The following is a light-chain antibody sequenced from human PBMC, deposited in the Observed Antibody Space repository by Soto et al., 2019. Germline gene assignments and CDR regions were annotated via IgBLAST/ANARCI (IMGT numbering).Light chain of an antibody. Sequence: QSALTQPASVSGSPGQSITISCTGTSSDIGDSNYVSWYQQHPGKAPKLVIYDVSNRPSVVSNRFSGSKSANTASLTISGLQAEDEADYYCSSFRSSSTSCVFGTGTKVTVL. CDR2: DVS. CDR1: SSDIGDSNY. CDR3: SSFRSSSTSCV. J-gene: IGLJ1*01. V-gene: IGLV2-14*03.